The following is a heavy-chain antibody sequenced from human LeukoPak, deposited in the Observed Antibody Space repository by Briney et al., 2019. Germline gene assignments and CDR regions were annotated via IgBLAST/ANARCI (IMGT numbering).Heavy chain of an antibody. CDR3: ARDGGGYSGYAPFPWDRYYYYYMDV. V-gene: IGHV1-2*02. Sequence: ASVKVSCKASGYTFTGYYMHWVRQAPGQGLEWMGWINPNSGGTNYAQKFQGRVTMTRDTSISTAYMELSRLGSDDTAVYYCARDGGGYSGYAPFPWDRYYYYYMDVWGKGTTVTISS. CDR2: INPNSGGT. J-gene: IGHJ6*03. CDR1: GYTFTGYY. D-gene: IGHD5-12*01.